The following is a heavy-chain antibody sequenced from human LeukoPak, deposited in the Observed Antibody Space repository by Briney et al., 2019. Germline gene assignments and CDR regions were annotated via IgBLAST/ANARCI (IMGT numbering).Heavy chain of an antibody. CDR1: GGSISSYY. CDR2: IYYSGST. CDR3: ARGGNYYDSSQGFDY. Sequence: SETLSLTCTVPGGSISSYYWSWIRQPPGKGLEWIGYIYYSGSTNYNPSLKSRVTISVDTSKNQFSLKLSSVPAADTAVYYCARGGNYYDSSQGFDYWGQGTLVTVSS. D-gene: IGHD3-22*01. V-gene: IGHV4-59*08. J-gene: IGHJ4*02.